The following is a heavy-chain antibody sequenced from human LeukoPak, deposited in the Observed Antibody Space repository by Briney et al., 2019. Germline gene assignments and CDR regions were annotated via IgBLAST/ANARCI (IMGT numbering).Heavy chain of an antibody. D-gene: IGHD3-10*01. CDR3: ARDPHYYGSGSYNWFDP. CDR2: ISYDGSNK. V-gene: IGHV3-30-3*01. Sequence: GGSLRLSCAASGFTFSSYAIHWVRQAPGKGLEWVAVISYDGSNKYYADSVKGRFTISRDNSKNTLYLQMDSLRAEDTAVYYCARDPHYYGSGSYNWFDPWGQGTLVTVSS. J-gene: IGHJ5*02. CDR1: GFTFSSYA.